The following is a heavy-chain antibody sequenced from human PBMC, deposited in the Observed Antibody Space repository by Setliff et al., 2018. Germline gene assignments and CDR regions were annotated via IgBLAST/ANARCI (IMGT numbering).Heavy chain of an antibody. CDR2: IYHNGNT. D-gene: IGHD5-18*01. CDR1: GASFSNYY. Sequence: SETLSLTCTVYGASFSNYYWGWIRQPPGKGLEWIGYIYHNGNTNFNPSLKSRVNMSVDTSKNQIALNLKSVTAADTAVYYCARDRTAYSYGLDVWGQGTTVTV. V-gene: IGHV4-59*01. J-gene: IGHJ6*02. CDR3: ARDRTAYSYGLDV.